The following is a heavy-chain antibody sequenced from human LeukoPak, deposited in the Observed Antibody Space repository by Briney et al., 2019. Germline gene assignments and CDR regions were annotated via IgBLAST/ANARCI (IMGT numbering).Heavy chain of an antibody. CDR1: GGTFSSYA. D-gene: IGHD6-13*01. J-gene: IGHJ5*01. CDR2: IIPILGIA. V-gene: IGHV1-69*04. CDR3: ATYYSSSWYDS. Sequence: GASVKVSCKASGGTFSSYAISWVRQAPGQGLEWVGRIIPILGIANYAQKFQGRVTITADKSTSTAYMELSSLRSEDTAVYYCATYYSSSWYDSWGQGTLVTVSS.